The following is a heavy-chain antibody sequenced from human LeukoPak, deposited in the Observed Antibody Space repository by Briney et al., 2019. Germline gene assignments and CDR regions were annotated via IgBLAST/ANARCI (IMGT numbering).Heavy chain of an antibody. Sequence: QPGGSLRLSCEASGFTFSSYAMGWVRQAPGKGLAWVSVISSSADSTYYADSVKGRFTISRDNSKNTLYLQMNNLRAEDTAVYYCAKPLEKYTYGGNFDYWGQGILVTVSS. J-gene: IGHJ4*02. D-gene: IGHD4-23*01. V-gene: IGHV3-23*01. CDR1: GFTFSSYA. CDR3: AKPLEKYTYGGNFDY. CDR2: ISSSADST.